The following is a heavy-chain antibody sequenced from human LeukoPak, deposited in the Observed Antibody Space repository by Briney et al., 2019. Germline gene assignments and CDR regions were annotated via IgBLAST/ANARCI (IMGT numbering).Heavy chain of an antibody. Sequence: SETLSLTCTVSGGSISSSSYYWGWIRQPPGKGLEWIGSIYYSGSTYYNPSLKSRVTISVDTSKNQFSLKLSSVTAADTAVYYCGFGHCSSTSCYAPFDYWGQGTLVTVSS. CDR3: GFGHCSSTSCYAPFDY. D-gene: IGHD2-2*01. V-gene: IGHV4-39*01. CDR2: IYYSGST. J-gene: IGHJ4*02. CDR1: GGSISSSSYY.